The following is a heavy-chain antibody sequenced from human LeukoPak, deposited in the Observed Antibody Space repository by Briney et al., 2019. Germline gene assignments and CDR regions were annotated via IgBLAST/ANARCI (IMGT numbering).Heavy chain of an antibody. V-gene: IGHV3-23*01. CDR3: AKYSSGWYKGDYFDY. CDR1: GFTFSSYG. Sequence: GGSLRLSCAASGFTFSSYGMHWVRQAPGKGLEWVSTISGSGGSTYYADSVKGRFTISRDNSKNTLYLQMNSLRAEDTAVYYCAKYSSGWYKGDYFDYWGQGTLVTVSS. D-gene: IGHD6-19*01. J-gene: IGHJ4*02. CDR2: ISGSGGST.